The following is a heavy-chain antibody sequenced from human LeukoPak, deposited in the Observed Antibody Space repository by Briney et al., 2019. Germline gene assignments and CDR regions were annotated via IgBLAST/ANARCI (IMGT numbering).Heavy chain of an antibody. CDR1: GYTFTSYD. D-gene: IGHD5-18*01. V-gene: IGHV1-8*01. Sequence: GASVKVSCKASGYTFTSYDINWVRQATGQGLEWMGWMNPNSGNTGYAQKFQGRVTMTRNTSISTAYMELSSLRSEDTAVYYCARGYHTIGYSYGYSWFDPWGQGTLVTVSS. CDR3: ARGYHTIGYSYGYSWFDP. J-gene: IGHJ5*02. CDR2: MNPNSGNT.